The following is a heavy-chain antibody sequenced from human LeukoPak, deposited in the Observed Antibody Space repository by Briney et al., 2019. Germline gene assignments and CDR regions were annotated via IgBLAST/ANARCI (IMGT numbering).Heavy chain of an antibody. D-gene: IGHD6-19*01. CDR3: ARTLLGSVAGPFDY. CDR2: INHSGST. J-gene: IGHJ4*02. CDR1: VGSFSGYY. Sequence: PSETLSLTCAVYVGSFSGYYWSWIRQPPGMGLEWIGEINHSGSTNYKPSLESRVTISVDTSKNQFSLRLTSVTAAGTAVYYCARTLLGSVAGPFDYWGQGTLVTVSS. V-gene: IGHV4-34*01.